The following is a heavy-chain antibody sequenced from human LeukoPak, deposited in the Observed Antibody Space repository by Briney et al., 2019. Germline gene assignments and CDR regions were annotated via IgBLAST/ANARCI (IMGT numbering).Heavy chain of an antibody. V-gene: IGHV1-8*01. CDR3: ARGQRSSGYWCDP. J-gene: IGHJ5*02. Sequence: VASVKVSCKASGYTFSNYDINWVRQATGQGLEWMGWMNPNSANTGYAQKFQGRVTMTRDTSINTAYMELSSLRSDDTAVYYCARGQRSSGYWCDPWGQGTLVIVSS. D-gene: IGHD3-22*01. CDR2: MNPNSANT. CDR1: GYTFSNYD.